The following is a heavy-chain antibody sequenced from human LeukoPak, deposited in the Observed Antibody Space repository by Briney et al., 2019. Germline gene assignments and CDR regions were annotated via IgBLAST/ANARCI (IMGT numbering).Heavy chain of an antibody. CDR3: ARDQAGATMEG. V-gene: IGHV1-2*06. CDR2: IKRNRCGT. Sequence: ASVKVSCKASGYTFTGYYMHWVRQAPGQGLEWMGRIKRNRCGTNYAQKFQGRGTMTRDTYISTAYMELSRLRSDDTAVYYCARDQAGATMEGWGQGTLVTVSS. CDR1: GYTFTGYY. D-gene: IGHD1-26*01. J-gene: IGHJ4*02.